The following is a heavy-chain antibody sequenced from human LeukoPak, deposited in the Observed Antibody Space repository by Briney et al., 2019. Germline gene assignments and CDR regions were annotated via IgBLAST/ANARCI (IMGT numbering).Heavy chain of an antibody. CDR1: GGSISSSSYY. CDR2: IYYSGST. D-gene: IGHD3-3*01. J-gene: IGHJ4*02. CDR3: ASHPRSGDDFWCGYP. V-gene: IGHV4-39*01. Sequence: PSETLSLTCTVSGGSISSSSYYWGWIRQPPGKGLEWIGSIYYSGSTYYNPSLKSRVTISVDTSKNQFSLKLTSVTAADTAVYYCASHPRSGDDFWCGYPWGQGTLVTVSS.